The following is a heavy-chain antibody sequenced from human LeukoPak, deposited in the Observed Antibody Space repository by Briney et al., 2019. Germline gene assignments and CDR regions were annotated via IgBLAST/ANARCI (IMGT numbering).Heavy chain of an antibody. CDR2: ISYDGSNK. V-gene: IGHV3-30*18. D-gene: IGHD3-3*01. CDR3: AKNVLRFLEWLFDY. J-gene: IGHJ4*02. CDR1: GFTFSSYG. Sequence: GGSLRLSCAASGFTFSSYGMHWVRQAPGKGLEWVAVISYDGSNKYYADSVKGRFTISRDNSKNTLYLQMNSLRAEGTAVYYCAKNVLRFLEWLFDYWGQGTLVTVSS.